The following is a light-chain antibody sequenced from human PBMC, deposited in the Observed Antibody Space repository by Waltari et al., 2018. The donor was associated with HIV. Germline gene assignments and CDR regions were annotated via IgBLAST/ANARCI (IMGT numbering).Light chain of an antibody. Sequence: QSALTQPASVSGSPGQSLTISCTGGRSDVGYYNYVSWYQQHPGKAPKLIIFDVTNRPSGVSNRFSGSKSGNTASLTISGLQPEDEADYYCCSYTTDITFVFGGGTKLTVL. CDR3: CSYTTDITFV. V-gene: IGLV2-14*03. CDR1: RSDVGYYNY. J-gene: IGLJ3*02. CDR2: DVT.